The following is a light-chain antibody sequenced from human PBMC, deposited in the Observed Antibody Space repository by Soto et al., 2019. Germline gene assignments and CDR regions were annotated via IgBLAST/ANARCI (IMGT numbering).Light chain of an antibody. CDR3: HPSYSTPRT. J-gene: IGKJ1*01. CDR1: QSISSY. CDR2: AAS. V-gene: IGKV1-39*01. Sequence: DIQMTQSPSSLSASVGDRVTITCRASQSISSYLNCYQQKPGKAPNLLIYAASSLQSVVPSRFSSSGSGTDFTLTISSLQPEDFATYYCHPSYSTPRTFGQGTKVEIK.